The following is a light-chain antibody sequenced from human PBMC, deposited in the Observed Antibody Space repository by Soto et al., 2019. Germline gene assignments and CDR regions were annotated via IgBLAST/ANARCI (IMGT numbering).Light chain of an antibody. Sequence: EIVLTQSPGTLSLSPGERATLSCRASQSVSSSYLAWYQQKPGQAPRLLIYGASSRATGTPDRFSGSGSGTDFTLTISRLEPEDFAVYYCQQYGSSSWAFGQGTKV. V-gene: IGKV3-20*01. CDR3: QQYGSSSWA. CDR2: GAS. J-gene: IGKJ1*01. CDR1: QSVSSSY.